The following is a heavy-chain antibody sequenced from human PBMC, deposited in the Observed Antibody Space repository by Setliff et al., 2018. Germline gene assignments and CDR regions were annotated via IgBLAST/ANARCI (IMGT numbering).Heavy chain of an antibody. Sequence: ASVKVSCKASGDTLTTYAIHWVRQAPGQGLEWMGMIIPIFGSPHYAQRFQDRVIITADVSTRTAYMELRSLGSDDTAVYYCSRLVRYCTRTTCQRLSGGEFWGQGTLVTVSS. CDR2: IIPIFGSP. V-gene: IGHV1-69*13. CDR1: GDTLTTYA. J-gene: IGHJ4*02. CDR3: SRLVRYCTRTTCQRLSGGEF. D-gene: IGHD2-8*01.